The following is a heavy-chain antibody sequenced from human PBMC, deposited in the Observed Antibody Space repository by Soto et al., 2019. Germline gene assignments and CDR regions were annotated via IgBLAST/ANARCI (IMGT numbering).Heavy chain of an antibody. J-gene: IGHJ3*02. CDR3: ARLGIEDAFDI. CDR1: GGSFSGYY. V-gene: IGHV4-34*01. Sequence: SETLSLTCAVYGGSFSGYYWSWIRQPPGKGLEWIGEINHSGSTNYNPSLKSRVTISVDTSKNHFSLKLSSVTAADTAVYYCARLGIEDAFDIWGQGTMVTVSS. CDR2: INHSGST. D-gene: IGHD7-27*01.